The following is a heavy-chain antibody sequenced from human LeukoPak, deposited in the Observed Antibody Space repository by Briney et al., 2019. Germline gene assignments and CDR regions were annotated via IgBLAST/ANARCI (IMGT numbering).Heavy chain of an antibody. J-gene: IGHJ4*02. D-gene: IGHD2-21*01. Sequence: SEALSLTCTIPGGSISSYYCRWVPQRPGKGLEWIGYIYYSGSTNYNTSLQSRVTISVDTSKSQFSLKLSSVTAADTAVYYCARRPGDPLFDYWGQGTLVTVSS. CDR3: ARRPGDPLFDY. V-gene: IGHV4-59*01. CDR2: IYYSGST. CDR1: GGSISSYY.